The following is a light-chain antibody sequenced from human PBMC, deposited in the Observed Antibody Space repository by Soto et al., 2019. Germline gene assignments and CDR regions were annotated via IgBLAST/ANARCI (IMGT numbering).Light chain of an antibody. J-gene: IGLJ1*01. Sequence: QSALTQPPSASVSPGQSVTISCTGTSSDVGAYNYVSWYQHRPGKAPKLMIYEVTKRPSGVPDRFSGAKSGNTASLTVSGLQAEDEADYYCTSHAGTNNFPYVFGTGTKLTVL. CDR1: SSDVGAYNY. CDR3: TSHAGTNNFPYV. V-gene: IGLV2-8*01. CDR2: EVT.